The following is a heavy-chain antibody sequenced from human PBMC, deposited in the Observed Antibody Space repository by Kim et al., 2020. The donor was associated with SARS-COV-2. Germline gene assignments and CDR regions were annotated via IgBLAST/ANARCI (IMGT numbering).Heavy chain of an antibody. Sequence: GGSLRLSCAVSGFTFSNYGVHWVRQAPGKGLEWVTVISYDGSNIYYADSVKGRFTISRDNSKNTLYLQMDSLRTEDTAVYYCAKDPNYGSGSLNYFDYWGQGTLVTVSS. V-gene: IGHV3-30*18. CDR1: GFTFSNYG. J-gene: IGHJ4*02. CDR3: AKDPNYGSGSLNYFDY. D-gene: IGHD3-10*01. CDR2: ISYDGSNI.